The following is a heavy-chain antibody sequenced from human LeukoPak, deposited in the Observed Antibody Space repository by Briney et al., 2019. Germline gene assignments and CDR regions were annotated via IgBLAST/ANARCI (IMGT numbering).Heavy chain of an antibody. D-gene: IGHD3-10*01. CDR2: IIPIFGTA. Sequence: ASVKVSCKASGGTFSSYAISWVRQAPGQGLEWMGGIIPIFGTANYAQKFQGRVTITADESTSTAYMELSSLRSDDTAVYYCARDSAMAYGELLHWFDPWGQGTLVTVSS. J-gene: IGHJ5*02. CDR1: GGTFSSYA. CDR3: ARDSAMAYGELLHWFDP. V-gene: IGHV1-69*13.